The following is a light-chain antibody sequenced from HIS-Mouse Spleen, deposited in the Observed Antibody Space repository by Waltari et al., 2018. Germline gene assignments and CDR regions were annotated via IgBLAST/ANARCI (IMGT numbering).Light chain of an antibody. V-gene: IGLV2-14*01. CDR1: SSDVGGYNY. CDR2: EVS. J-gene: IGLJ3*02. CDR3: SSYTSSSTWV. Sequence: QSALTQPASVSGSPGQSITISCTGTSSDVGGYNYVSWYQQHPGKAPNLMIYEVSNRPSGVANRCAGSKSGNTASLTISGLQAEDEADYYCSSYTSSSTWVFGGGTKLTVL.